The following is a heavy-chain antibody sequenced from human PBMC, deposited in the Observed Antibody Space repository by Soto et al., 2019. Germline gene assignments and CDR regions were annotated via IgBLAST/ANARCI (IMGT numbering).Heavy chain of an antibody. CDR3: SRERVDILTGYAGGFDP. Sequence: EVQLVESGGGLVQPGRSLRLSCAASGFTFDDYAMNWVRQAPGKGLEWVSGISWNSGSIGYADSVKGRFTISRDNAKNSRYLQMNSLRAEDTAVYYCSRERVDILTGYAGGFDPWGQGTLVAVSS. J-gene: IGHJ5*02. D-gene: IGHD3-9*01. V-gene: IGHV3-9*01. CDR1: GFTFDDYA. CDR2: ISWNSGSI.